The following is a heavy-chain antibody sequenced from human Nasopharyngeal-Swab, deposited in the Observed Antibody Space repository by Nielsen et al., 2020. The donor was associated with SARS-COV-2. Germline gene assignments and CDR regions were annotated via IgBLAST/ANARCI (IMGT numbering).Heavy chain of an antibody. CDR2: IYYSGST. CDR3: AGGAGYYYYYMDV. Sequence: WIRQRPGKGLEWIGSIYYSGSTYYNPSLKSRVTISVDTSKNQFSLKLSSVTAADTAVYYCAGGAGYYYYYMDVWGKGTTVTVSS. J-gene: IGHJ6*03. D-gene: IGHD1-26*01. V-gene: IGHV4-39*01.